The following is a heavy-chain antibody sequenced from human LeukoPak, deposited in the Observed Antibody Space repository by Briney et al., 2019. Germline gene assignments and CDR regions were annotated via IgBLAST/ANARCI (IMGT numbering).Heavy chain of an antibody. J-gene: IGHJ4*02. D-gene: IGHD3-10*01. CDR3: ARDQGSYGSGSYLGY. Sequence: SETLSLTCTVSGGSISSYYWSWVRQPAGKGLEWIGRIYTSGSTNYNPSLKSRVTMSVDTSKNQFSLKLSSVTAADTAVYYCARDQGSYGSGSYLGYWGQGTLVTVSS. V-gene: IGHV4-4*07. CDR1: GGSISSYY. CDR2: IYTSGST.